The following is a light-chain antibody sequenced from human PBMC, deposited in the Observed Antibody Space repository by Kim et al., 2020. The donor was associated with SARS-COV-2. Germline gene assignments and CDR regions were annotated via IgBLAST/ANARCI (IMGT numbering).Light chain of an antibody. J-gene: IGKJ4*01. CDR2: TTS. CDR1: QGISNS. Sequence: DIQMTQSPSSLSASVGDRVTVTCRASQGISNSLAWYQQKSGKAPNLLLYTTSTLQSGVPSRFSGSGSGTDYTLTISSLQPEDFATYYCQQYYSVPLTFGGGTKVDIK. CDR3: QQYYSVPLT. V-gene: IGKV1-NL1*01.